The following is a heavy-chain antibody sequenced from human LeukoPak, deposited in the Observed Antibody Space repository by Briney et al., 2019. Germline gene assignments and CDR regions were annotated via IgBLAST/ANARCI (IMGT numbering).Heavy chain of an antibody. V-gene: IGHV3-74*01. CDR2: INSDGSST. CDR3: STGSGHAFDI. CDR1: GFTFSSYW. Sequence: GGSLRLSCAASGFTFSSYWMHWVRQVPGKGLVWVSRINSDGSSTSYADSVKGRFTIPRDNAKNTLYVQMNSLRAEDTAVYYCSTGSGHAFDIWGRGTMVTVSS. J-gene: IGHJ3*02. D-gene: IGHD3-10*01.